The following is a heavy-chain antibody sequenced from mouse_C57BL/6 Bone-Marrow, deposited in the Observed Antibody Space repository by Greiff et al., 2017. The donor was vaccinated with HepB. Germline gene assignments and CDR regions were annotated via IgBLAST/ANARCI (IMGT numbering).Heavy chain of an antibody. CDR1: GYTFTSYT. J-gene: IGHJ3*01. D-gene: IGHD2-3*01. CDR2: INPSSGYT. V-gene: IGHV1-4*01. Sequence: QVQLQQSGAELARPGASVKMSCKASGYTFTSYTMHWVKQRPGQGLEWIGYINPSSGYTKYNQKFKDKATLTADKSSSTAYMQLSSLTSEDSAVYYGARGRDDGYSLAWFAYWGQGTLVTVSA. CDR3: ARGRDDGYSLAWFAY.